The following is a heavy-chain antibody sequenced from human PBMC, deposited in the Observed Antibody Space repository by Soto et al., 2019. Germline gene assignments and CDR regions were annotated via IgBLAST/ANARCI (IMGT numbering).Heavy chain of an antibody. CDR1: GGTFSSYA. CDR3: ARGGSLWFGELSIDY. D-gene: IGHD3-10*01. CDR2: IIPIFGTA. V-gene: IGHV1-69*13. Sequence: GASVKVSCKASGGTFSSYAISWVRQAPGQGLEWMGGIIPIFGTANYAQKFQGRVTITADESTSTAYMELSSLRSEDTAVYYCARGGSLWFGELSIDYWGQGTLVTVSS. J-gene: IGHJ4*02.